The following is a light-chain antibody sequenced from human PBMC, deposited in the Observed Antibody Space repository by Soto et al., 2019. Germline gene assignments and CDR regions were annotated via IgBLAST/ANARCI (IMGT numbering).Light chain of an antibody. Sequence: EIVLTQSPATLSLSPGERATLSCRASQSVGSYFAWYQQKPVQTPRLLIYDTSNRATGIPARFSGSGSGTDFALTISSLEPEDFAVYYCQQRTNWPWTFGQGTKVDIK. CDR3: QQRTNWPWT. V-gene: IGKV3-11*01. CDR1: QSVGSY. J-gene: IGKJ1*01. CDR2: DTS.